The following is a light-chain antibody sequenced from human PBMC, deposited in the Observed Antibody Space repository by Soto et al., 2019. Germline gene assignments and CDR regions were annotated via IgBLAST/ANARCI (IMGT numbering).Light chain of an antibody. J-gene: IGKJ5*01. CDR3: QQYYSYPFIT. CDR1: QGISSY. V-gene: IGKV1-8*01. Sequence: AIRMTQSPSSFSASTGDRVTITCRARQGISSYLAWYQQKPGKAPKLLIYAASTLQSGVPSRFSGSGSGTDFTLTISCLQSEDFATYYCQQYYSYPFITFGQGTRLEIK. CDR2: AAS.